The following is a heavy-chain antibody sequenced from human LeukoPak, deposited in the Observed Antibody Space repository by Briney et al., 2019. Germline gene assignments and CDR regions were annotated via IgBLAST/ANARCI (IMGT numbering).Heavy chain of an antibody. V-gene: IGHV4-31*03. CDR1: GGSISSGGYY. J-gene: IGHJ3*02. CDR3: AKAGIYYYDKSGSYPNAFEI. D-gene: IGHD3-22*01. Sequence: SQTLSLTCTVSGGSISSGGYYWNWIRQHPGKGLEFIGYIYYSGNTYYNPSLESRVSISVDTSKSQFSLRLSSVTAADTAVYYCAKAGIYYYDKSGSYPNAFEIWGQGTMVTVSS. CDR2: IYYSGNT.